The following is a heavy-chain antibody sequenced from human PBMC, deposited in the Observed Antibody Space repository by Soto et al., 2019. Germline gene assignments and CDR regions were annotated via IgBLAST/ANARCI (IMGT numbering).Heavy chain of an antibody. V-gene: IGHV3-23*01. D-gene: IGHD3-10*01. CDR2: IYTGSGNT. Sequence: GGSLRLSCAASGFTFSSYSMSWVRQAPGKGLEWVSSIYTGSGNTLYSASVKGRFTISRDNSENTLHLQMNSLRAEDTAIYYCAKDFTRDSGWDIDYWGQGTLVTVSS. CDR1: GFTFSSYS. CDR3: AKDFTRDSGWDIDY. J-gene: IGHJ4*02.